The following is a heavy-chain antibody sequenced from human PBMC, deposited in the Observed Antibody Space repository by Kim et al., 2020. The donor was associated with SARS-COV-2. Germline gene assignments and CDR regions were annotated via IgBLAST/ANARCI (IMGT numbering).Heavy chain of an antibody. CDR2: IYYSGST. CDR1: GGSISSYY. V-gene: IGHV4-59*13. CDR3: ARSPIYYGSGSYYPDYYYYYGMDV. Sequence: SETLSLTCTVSGGSISSYYWSLIRQPPGKGLEWIGYIYYSGSTNYNPSLKSRVTISVDTSKNQFSLKLSSVTAADTAVYYCARSPIYYGSGSYYPDYYYYYGMDVWGQGTTVTVSS. J-gene: IGHJ6*02. D-gene: IGHD3-10*01.